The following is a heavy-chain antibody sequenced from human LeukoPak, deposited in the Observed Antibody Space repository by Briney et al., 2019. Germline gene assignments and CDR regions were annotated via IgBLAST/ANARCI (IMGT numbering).Heavy chain of an antibody. Sequence: NPSETLSLTCTVYGGSFSGYYRGWIRQPPGKGLEWIGEINHSGITNYNPSLKSRITISVDTSKNQFSLKLSSVTAADTAVYYCASAYCGGDCYSGYFQYWGQGTLVTVSS. CDR2: INHSGIT. CDR1: GGSFSGYY. CDR3: ASAYCGGDCYSGYFQY. V-gene: IGHV4-34*01. D-gene: IGHD2-21*02. J-gene: IGHJ1*01.